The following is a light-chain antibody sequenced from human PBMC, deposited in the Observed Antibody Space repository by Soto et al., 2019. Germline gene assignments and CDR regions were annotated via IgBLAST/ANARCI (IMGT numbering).Light chain of an antibody. CDR2: GAS. J-gene: IGKJ1*01. CDR1: QSVSSSY. V-gene: IGKV3-20*01. Sequence: EIVLTQSPGTLYLSPGDRATLSCRASQSVSSSYLAWYQQKPGQAPRLLIYGASSRATGIPDRFSGSGSGTDFTLTISRLEPEDFAVYYCQQYGSSPQWTFGQGTKVDI. CDR3: QQYGSSPQWT.